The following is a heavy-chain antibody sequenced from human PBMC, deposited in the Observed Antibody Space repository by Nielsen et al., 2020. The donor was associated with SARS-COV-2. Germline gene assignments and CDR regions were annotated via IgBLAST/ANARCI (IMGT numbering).Heavy chain of an antibody. Sequence: GESLKISCAASGFTFSSYGMHWVRQAPGKGLEWVAVISYDGSNKYYADSVKGRFTISRDNSKNTLYLQMNSLRAEDTAVYYCAKDYFHYGGNSGVAVPDYWGQGTLVTVSS. D-gene: IGHD4-23*01. CDR3: AKDYFHYGGNSGVAVPDY. J-gene: IGHJ4*02. V-gene: IGHV3-30*18. CDR1: GFTFSSYG. CDR2: ISYDGSNK.